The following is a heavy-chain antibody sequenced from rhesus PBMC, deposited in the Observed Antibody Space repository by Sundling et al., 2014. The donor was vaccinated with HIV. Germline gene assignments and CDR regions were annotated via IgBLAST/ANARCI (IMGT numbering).Heavy chain of an antibody. J-gene: IGHJ3*01. CDR1: GASISSGYY. CDR3: AREVRGSLGAFDF. D-gene: IGHD3-34*01. Sequence: QVQLQESGPGLVKPSETLPLTCAVSGASISSGYYWAWIRQPPGKGLEYLGFISGSSGTTFHNPSLKSRVTISTDTSKKQFSLNLSSVTAADTAVYYCAREVRGSLGAFDFWGQGLRVTVSS. CDR2: ISGSSGTT. V-gene: IGHV4-99*02.